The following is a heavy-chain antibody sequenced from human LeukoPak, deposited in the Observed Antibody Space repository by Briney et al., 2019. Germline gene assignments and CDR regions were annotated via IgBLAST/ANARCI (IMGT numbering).Heavy chain of an antibody. D-gene: IGHD5-12*01. Sequence: GGSLRLSCAASGFTFSSYAMSWVRQAPGKGLVWVSAISGSGGSTYYADSVKGRFTISRDNSKNTLYLQMNSLRAEDTAVYYCAKAGGGYDRNFDYWGQGTLVTVSS. CDR1: GFTFSSYA. CDR2: ISGSGGST. J-gene: IGHJ4*02. V-gene: IGHV3-23*01. CDR3: AKAGGGYDRNFDY.